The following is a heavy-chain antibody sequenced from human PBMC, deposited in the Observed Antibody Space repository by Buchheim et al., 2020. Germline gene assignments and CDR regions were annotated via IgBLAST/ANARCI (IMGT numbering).Heavy chain of an antibody. V-gene: IGHV1-46*01. CDR2: INPSDGSK. J-gene: IGHJ4*02. Sequence: QVQLVQSGAEVKKPEASVKVCCKATGYTLTSHYMHWVRQAPGQGPEWMGIINPSDGSKSDAQKFQGRVTMTRDKYTGTNHVELSSLRFKDTAVYYCAGGLDGFDYWGQGTL. CDR3: AGGLDGFDY. CDR1: GYTLTSHY. D-gene: IGHD5-24*01.